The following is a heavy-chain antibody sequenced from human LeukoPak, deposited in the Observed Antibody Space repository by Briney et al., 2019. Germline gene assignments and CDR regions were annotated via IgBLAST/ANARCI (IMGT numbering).Heavy chain of an antibody. J-gene: IGHJ4*02. CDR2: ITGNSNYI. V-gene: IGHV3-21*04. CDR3: AKAEVHSSSWYVGY. CDR1: GFTFSIYS. D-gene: IGHD6-13*01. Sequence: PGGSLRLSCAASGFTFSIYSINWVRQAPGKGLEWVSFITGNSNYIYYADSVKGRFTISRDNSKNTLYLQMNSLRAEDTAVYYCAKAEVHSSSWYVGYWGQGTLVTVSS.